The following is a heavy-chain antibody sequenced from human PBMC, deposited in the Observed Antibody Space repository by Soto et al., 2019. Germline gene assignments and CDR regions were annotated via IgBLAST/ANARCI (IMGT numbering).Heavy chain of an antibody. Sequence: ASVKVSCKASGGTFSSYAISWVRQAPGQGLEWMGGIIPIFGTANYAQKFQGRVTITADESTSTAYMELSSLRSEDTAVYYCASERTNTEQDNTYYYDSSGYPFDYWGQGTLVTVSS. CDR1: GGTFSSYA. CDR2: IIPIFGTA. D-gene: IGHD3-22*01. CDR3: ASERTNTEQDNTYYYDSSGYPFDY. V-gene: IGHV1-69*13. J-gene: IGHJ4*02.